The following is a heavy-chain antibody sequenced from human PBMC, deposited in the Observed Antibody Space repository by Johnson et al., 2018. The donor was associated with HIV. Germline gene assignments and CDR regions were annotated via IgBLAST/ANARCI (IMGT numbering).Heavy chain of an antibody. D-gene: IGHD2-2*01. CDR3: AREGFGVRPAAIRLFAFDI. Sequence: QEKLVESGGGVVRPGGSLRLSCTASTITLGDYYISWIRQAPGKGLQWVSYISSSGLTVIYGDSVKGRFTVSRDNAENSVSLQLTSLRAEDTAVYYCAREGFGVRPAAIRLFAFDIWGQGTMVTVSS. V-gene: IGHV3-11*04. CDR1: TITLGDYY. J-gene: IGHJ3*02. CDR2: ISSSGLTV.